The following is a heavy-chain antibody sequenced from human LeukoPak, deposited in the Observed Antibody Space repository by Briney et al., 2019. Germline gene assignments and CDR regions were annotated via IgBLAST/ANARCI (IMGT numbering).Heavy chain of an antibody. V-gene: IGHV1-2*06. CDR2: INPNSGGT. CDR1: GYTFTGYY. Sequence: ASVKVSCKASGYTFTGYYMHWVRQAPGQGLEWMGRINPNSGGTDYAQKFQGRVTMTRDTSISTAYMELSRLRSDDTAVYYCARHGPSSSWYLFDPWGQGTLVTVSS. CDR3: ARHGPSSSWYLFDP. J-gene: IGHJ5*02. D-gene: IGHD6-13*01.